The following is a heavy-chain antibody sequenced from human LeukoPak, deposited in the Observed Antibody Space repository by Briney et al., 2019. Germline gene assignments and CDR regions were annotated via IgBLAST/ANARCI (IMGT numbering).Heavy chain of an antibody. Sequence: PGGSLRLSCAASGFTFSTYAMSWVRQAPGKGLEWVSAVSGNGGFTYYADSVKGRFTISRDNSKDTLYLQMNSLGAEDTAIYYCAKQSSPYYDTSGPTSFDSWGQGTLVTVSS. CDR1: GFTFSTYA. CDR3: AKQSSPYYDTSGPTSFDS. CDR2: VSGNGGFT. V-gene: IGHV3-23*01. D-gene: IGHD3-22*01. J-gene: IGHJ4*02.